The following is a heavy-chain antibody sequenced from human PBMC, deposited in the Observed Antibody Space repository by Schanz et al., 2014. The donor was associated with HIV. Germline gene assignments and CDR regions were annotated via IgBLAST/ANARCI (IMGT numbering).Heavy chain of an antibody. Sequence: EVQEVEAGLALVQPGGSLRLSCAASGFTFSNDWMHWVRQAPGKGLVWVSCINALGTTTAYADSVKGRFAISRDNAKRTLYLQMNSLRAEESAVFYCARESNGAFDLWGRGTLVTVSS. V-gene: IGHV3-74*01. CDR1: GFTFSNDW. J-gene: IGHJ2*01. CDR2: INALGTTT. CDR3: ARESNGAFDL.